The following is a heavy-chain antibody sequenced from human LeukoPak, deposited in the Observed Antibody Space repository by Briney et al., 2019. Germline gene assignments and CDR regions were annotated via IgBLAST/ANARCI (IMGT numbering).Heavy chain of an antibody. V-gene: IGHV3-15*01. J-gene: IGHJ3*02. CDR2: IKSKTDGGTT. Sequence: GGSLRLSCAASGFTFSNAWMSWVRQAPGKGLEWVGRIKSKTDGGTTGYAAPVKGRFTISRDDSKNTLYLQMNSLKTEDTAVYYCTTGLTGDIVVVPAAMTGAFDIWGQGTMVTVSS. D-gene: IGHD2-2*01. CDR1: GFTFSNAW. CDR3: TTGLTGDIVVVPAAMTGAFDI.